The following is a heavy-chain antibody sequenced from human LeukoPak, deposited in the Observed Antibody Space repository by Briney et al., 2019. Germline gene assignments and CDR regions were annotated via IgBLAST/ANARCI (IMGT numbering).Heavy chain of an antibody. V-gene: IGHV4-38-2*02. Sequence: SETLSLTCTVSGYSISNDYHWGWIRQPPGKGLEWIGNIYHSGSTYYNPSLKSRVTISVDTSKNQFSLKLSSVTAADTAVYYCARRGSSWKGGYYYYYMDVWGKGTTVTISS. CDR3: ARRGSSWKGGYYYYYMDV. J-gene: IGHJ6*03. CDR1: GYSISNDYH. D-gene: IGHD6-13*01. CDR2: IYHSGST.